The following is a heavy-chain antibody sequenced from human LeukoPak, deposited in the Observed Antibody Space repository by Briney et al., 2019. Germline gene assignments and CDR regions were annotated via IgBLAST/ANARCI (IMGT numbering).Heavy chain of an antibody. J-gene: IGHJ3*02. CDR2: IYYSGST. CDR1: GGSISPNY. Sequence: SETLSLTCTVSGGSISPNYWSWIRQPPGKGLEWIGYIYYSGSTNYNPSLKSRVIISVDTSKNQFSLKLSSVTAADTAVYYCAKYGYNYAFDIWGQGTMVTVSS. D-gene: IGHD5-24*01. CDR3: AKYGYNYAFDI. V-gene: IGHV4-59*01.